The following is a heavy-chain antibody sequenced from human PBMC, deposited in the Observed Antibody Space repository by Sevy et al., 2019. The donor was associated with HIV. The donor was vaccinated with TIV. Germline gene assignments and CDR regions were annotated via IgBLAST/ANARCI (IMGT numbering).Heavy chain of an antibody. CDR1: GFIFSNYY. CDR3: AGVRDRCCSGGSCYYGYFFDY. Sequence: GGSLRLSCAASGFIFSNYYMTWVRQAPGKGLEWVAYISDGGDTISYADSVKGRFTISRDNAKNALYLQMSSLRGEDTAVDYCAGVRDRCCSGGSCYYGYFFDYWGQGTLVTVSS. CDR2: ISDGGDTI. D-gene: IGHD2-15*01. V-gene: IGHV3-48*03. J-gene: IGHJ4*02.